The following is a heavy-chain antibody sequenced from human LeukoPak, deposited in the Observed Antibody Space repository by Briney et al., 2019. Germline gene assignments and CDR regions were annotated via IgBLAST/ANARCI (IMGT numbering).Heavy chain of an antibody. CDR1: GYTFTSYG. CDR2: ISAFNGNT. D-gene: IGHD2-2*01. J-gene: IGHJ5*02. V-gene: IGHV1-18*01. CDR3: ARVPPTPYQLLSQEGGRSFDP. Sequence: ASVKVSCKASGYTFTSYGISWVRQAPGQGLEWMGWISAFNGNTNHAQKLQGRVTMTTDTSTSTAYMELRSLRSHDTAVYYCARVPPTPYQLLSQEGGRSFDPWGQGTLVTVSS.